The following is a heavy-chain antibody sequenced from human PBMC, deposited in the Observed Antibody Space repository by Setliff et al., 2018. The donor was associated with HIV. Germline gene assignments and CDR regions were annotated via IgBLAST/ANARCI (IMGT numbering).Heavy chain of an antibody. CDR3: ARDGGDGSGYYYAVY. CDR2: INPSGGSA. Sequence: GASVKVSCKASGYTFTRNQIHWVRQAPGQGLEWMGIINPSGGSAAYAEKFRGRVTMTSDTSTNTVYMELRSLRSEETAVFYCARDGGDGSGYYYAVYWGQGTLVTVSS. J-gene: IGHJ4*02. V-gene: IGHV1-46*01. CDR1: GYTFTRNQ. D-gene: IGHD3-22*01.